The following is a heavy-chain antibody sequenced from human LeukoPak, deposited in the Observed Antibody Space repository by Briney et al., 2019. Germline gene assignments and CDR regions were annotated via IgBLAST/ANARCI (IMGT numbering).Heavy chain of an antibody. CDR3: ARELYVAVAGTAPNWFDP. Sequence: PSETLSLTCAVYGGSFSGYYWSWIRQPPGKGLEWIGEINHSGSTNYNPSLKSRVTISVGTSKNQFSLKLSSVTAADTAVYYCARELYVAVAGTAPNWFDPWGQGTLVTVSS. V-gene: IGHV4-34*01. CDR1: GGSFSGYY. D-gene: IGHD6-19*01. CDR2: INHSGST. J-gene: IGHJ5*02.